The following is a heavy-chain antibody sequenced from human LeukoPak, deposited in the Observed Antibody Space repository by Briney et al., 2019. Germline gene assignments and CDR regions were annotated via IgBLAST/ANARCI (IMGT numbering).Heavy chain of an antibody. CDR2: INGGGSSI. D-gene: IGHD4-17*01. Sequence: GGSLRLSCAASGFTFSSYWMHWVRHTPGKGLVWVSRINGGGSSISYADSVKGRVTISRDNAKNTLYLQMNNLRAEDTAVYYCARGGDYKNDYWGQGTLVTVSS. CDR3: ARGGDYKNDY. V-gene: IGHV3-74*01. J-gene: IGHJ4*02. CDR1: GFTFSSYW.